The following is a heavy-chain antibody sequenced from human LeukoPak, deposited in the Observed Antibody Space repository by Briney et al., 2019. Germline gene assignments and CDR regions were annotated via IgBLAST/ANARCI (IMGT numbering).Heavy chain of an antibody. CDR1: GFTVSSNY. Sequence: GGSLRLSCAASGFTVSSNYMSWVRQAPGKGLEWVSVIYSGGSTYYADSVKGRFTISRDNSKNTLYLQMNSLRVEDTAVYYCARERDGYYYYAFDIWGQGTMVTVSS. J-gene: IGHJ3*02. CDR2: IYSGGST. D-gene: IGHD5-24*01. V-gene: IGHV3-66*01. CDR3: ARERDGYYYYAFDI.